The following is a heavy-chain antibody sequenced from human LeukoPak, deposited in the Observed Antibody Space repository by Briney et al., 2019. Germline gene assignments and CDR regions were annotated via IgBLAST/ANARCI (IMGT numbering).Heavy chain of an antibody. J-gene: IGHJ2*01. CDR3: ARLARSTRDYSWHFDL. CDR2: VFSSGTT. Sequence: SETLSLTCTVSGGSVSNNNYYWTWLRQPPGMGLQWIGTVFSSGTTYYNPSLKSRATTSVDTSKNQFSLKLSSVTVADMAVYYCARLARSTRDYSWHFDLWGRGTLVTVSS. D-gene: IGHD4-17*01. V-gene: IGHV4-39*01. CDR1: GGSVSNNNYY.